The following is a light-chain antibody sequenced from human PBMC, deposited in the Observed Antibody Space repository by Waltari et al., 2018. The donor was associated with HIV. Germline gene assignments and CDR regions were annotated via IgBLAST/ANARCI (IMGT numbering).Light chain of an antibody. V-gene: IGLV2-14*01. CDR1: SSDVGDYRS. J-gene: IGLJ1*01. Sequence: QSALTQPASVSGSPGQSITISCSGTSSDVGDYRSVSWYQLHPGKAPQLLIFQVNNRPSGVSIRFSGSKSGNTASLTISVLQTEDEGDYYCSSFAAGGTQVFGTGTKVTV. CDR2: QVN. CDR3: SSFAAGGTQV.